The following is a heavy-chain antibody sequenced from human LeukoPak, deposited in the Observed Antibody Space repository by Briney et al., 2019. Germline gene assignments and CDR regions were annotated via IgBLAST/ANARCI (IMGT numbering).Heavy chain of an antibody. J-gene: IGHJ2*01. D-gene: IGHD3-22*01. CDR2: IYYSGST. CDR3: ARASGYYDSSGSWYFDL. CDR1: GGSISSYY. V-gene: IGHV4-59*01. Sequence: SETLSLTCTASGGSISSYYWSWIRQPPGKGLEWIGYIYYSGSTNYNPSLKSRVTISVDTSKNQFSLKLSSVTAADTAVYYCARASGYYDSSGSWYFDLWGRGTLVTVSS.